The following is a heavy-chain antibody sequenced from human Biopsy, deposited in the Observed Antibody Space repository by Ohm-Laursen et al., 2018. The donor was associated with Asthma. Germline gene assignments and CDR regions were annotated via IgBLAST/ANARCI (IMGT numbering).Heavy chain of an antibody. D-gene: IGHD2-2*01. Sequence: SLRLSCTASGFTFSSYGMHWVRQAPGKGLEWVAVIWYDGSNKYYADSVKGRFIISRDNSKNTLYLQMNSLRAEDTAVYYCARGGLGYCSSTSCYQNYYYGMDVWGQGTTVTVSS. CDR1: GFTFSSYG. CDR2: IWYDGSNK. V-gene: IGHV3-33*01. J-gene: IGHJ6*02. CDR3: ARGGLGYCSSTSCYQNYYYGMDV.